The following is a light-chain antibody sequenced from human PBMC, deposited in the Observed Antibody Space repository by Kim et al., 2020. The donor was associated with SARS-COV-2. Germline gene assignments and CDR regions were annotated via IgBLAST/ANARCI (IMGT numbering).Light chain of an antibody. CDR1: KLADKY. CDR2: QDS. CDR3: QAWDSSTGV. J-gene: IGLJ3*02. Sequence: SSELTQPPSVSVSPGQTASITCSGDKLADKYACWYQQKPGQSPVLVIYQDSKRPSGIPERFSGSNSGNTATLTISGTQAMDEADYYCQAWDSSTGVFGGGTQLTVL. V-gene: IGLV3-1*01.